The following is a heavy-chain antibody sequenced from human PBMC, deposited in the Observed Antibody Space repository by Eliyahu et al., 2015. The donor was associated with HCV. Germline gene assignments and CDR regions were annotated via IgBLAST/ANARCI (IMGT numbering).Heavy chain of an antibody. CDR3: ARAADITIFGVGGPNKDY. J-gene: IGHJ4*02. D-gene: IGHD3-3*01. CDR1: GYTFXSXD. Sequence: QVQLVQSGAEVKKPGASVKVSCKASGYTFXSXDXNXVRQATGQGLEWMGWMNPNSGNTGYAQKFQGRVTMTRNTSISTAYMELSSLRSEDTAVYYCARAADITIFGVGGPNKDYWGQGTLVTVSS. CDR2: MNPNSGNT. V-gene: IGHV1-8*01.